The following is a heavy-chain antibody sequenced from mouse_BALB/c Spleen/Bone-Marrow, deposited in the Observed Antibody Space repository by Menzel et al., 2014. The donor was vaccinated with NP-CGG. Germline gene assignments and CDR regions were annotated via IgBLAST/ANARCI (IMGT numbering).Heavy chain of an antibody. Sequence: EVQLQQSGGGLVQPGVSRKLSCAASGFTFSSFGMHWVRQAPEKGLEWVAYISSGSSTIYYADTVKGRFTISRDNPKNTLFLQMTSLRSEDTAMYYCATGTRAMDYWGQGTSVTVSS. D-gene: IGHD4-1*01. CDR1: GFTFSSFG. CDR2: ISSGSSTI. V-gene: IGHV5-17*02. CDR3: ATGTRAMDY. J-gene: IGHJ4*01.